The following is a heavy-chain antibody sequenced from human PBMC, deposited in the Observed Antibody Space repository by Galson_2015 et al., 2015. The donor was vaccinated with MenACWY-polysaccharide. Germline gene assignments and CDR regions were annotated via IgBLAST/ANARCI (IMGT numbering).Heavy chain of an antibody. Sequence: SLRLSCAASGFNFNMHAMSWVRQAPGKGLEWLSYISSSAGTTYYADSVRGRFTISRDNAKTSLYLQMNSLRAEDTAVYHCARVPGGGYGHVFDYWGQGTLVTVSS. J-gene: IGHJ4*02. CDR2: ISSSAGTT. D-gene: IGHD5-18*01. CDR1: GFNFNMHA. V-gene: IGHV3-48*03. CDR3: ARVPGGGYGHVFDY.